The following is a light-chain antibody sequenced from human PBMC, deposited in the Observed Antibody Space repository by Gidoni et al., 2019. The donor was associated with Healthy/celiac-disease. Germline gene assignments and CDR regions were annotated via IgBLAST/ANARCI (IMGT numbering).Light chain of an antibody. Sequence: DIQMTQSPSSLSASVGDRVTITCRASQSISSYLNWYQQKPGKAPKLLIYAASSLQSGVPSRFSGSGSGTDFTLTISSLQPEDFATYYCQQYYSTPNTFGEGTKVEIK. V-gene: IGKV1-39*01. CDR1: QSISSY. J-gene: IGKJ4*01. CDR3: QQYYSTPNT. CDR2: AAS.